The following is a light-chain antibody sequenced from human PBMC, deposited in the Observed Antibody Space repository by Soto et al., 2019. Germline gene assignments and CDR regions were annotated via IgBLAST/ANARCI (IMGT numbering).Light chain of an antibody. J-gene: IGKJ1*01. Sequence: PGERATLSCRASQSVSNYLAWYQQKPGQAPRLLIYDASNRATGIPARFSGGGSGTDFTLTISSLEPEDFAVYYCHQRSNWPPWTFGQGTKWIS. CDR2: DAS. V-gene: IGKV3-11*01. CDR3: HQRSNWPPWT. CDR1: QSVSNY.